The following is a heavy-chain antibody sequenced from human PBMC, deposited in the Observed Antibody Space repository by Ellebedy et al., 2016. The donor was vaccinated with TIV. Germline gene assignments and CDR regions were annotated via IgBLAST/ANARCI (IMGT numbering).Heavy chain of an antibody. CDR2: IYPGDSDT. V-gene: IGHV5-51*01. CDR1: GYIFRSYW. J-gene: IGHJ6*02. CDR3: ARLAESYYYGMDV. Sequence: GESLKISCRGSGYIFRSYWIGWVRQLPGKGLEWMGIIYPGDSDTKYSPSFQGQVTFSADKSISTAYLQWSSLKASDTAMYYCARLAESYYYGMDVWGQGTTVTVSS.